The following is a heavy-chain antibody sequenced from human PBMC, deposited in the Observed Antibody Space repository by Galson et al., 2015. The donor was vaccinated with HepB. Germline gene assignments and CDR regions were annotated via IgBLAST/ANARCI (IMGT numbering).Heavy chain of an antibody. V-gene: IGHV1-69*13. J-gene: IGHJ4*02. CDR3: ARVPRPSKCGGDCYPEH. D-gene: IGHD2-21*01. CDR2: IIPLHSTT. CDR1: GDTFSKFA. Sequence: SVKVSCKASGDTFSKFAFSWVRQAPGQGLEWMGGIIPLHSTTSYAQKFKGRVTITADESTSTAYMELSSLKSEDTAVYYCARVPRPSKCGGDCYPEHWGQGTLVTVSS.